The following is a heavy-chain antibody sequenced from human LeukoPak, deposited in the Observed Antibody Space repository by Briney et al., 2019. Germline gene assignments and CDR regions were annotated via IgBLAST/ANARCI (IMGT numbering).Heavy chain of an antibody. CDR1: GFRFSSYA. Sequence: GGSLRLSCAASGFRFSSYAMSWVRQAPGKGLEWVSAISGSGVSTYYADSVKGRFTVSRDNSKNTLYLQMSSLRAEDTAVYYCAKESIAAAGTDYWGQGTLVTVSS. J-gene: IGHJ4*02. D-gene: IGHD6-13*01. CDR3: AKESIAAAGTDY. V-gene: IGHV3-23*01. CDR2: ISGSGVST.